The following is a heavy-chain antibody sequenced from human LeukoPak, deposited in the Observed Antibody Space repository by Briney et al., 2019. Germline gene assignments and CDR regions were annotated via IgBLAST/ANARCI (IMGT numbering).Heavy chain of an antibody. Sequence: ASVKVSCKASGYTFTGYYMHWVRQAPGQGLEWMGWINPNSGGTNYAQKFQGRVTITRDTSISTAYMELSRLRSDDTAVYYCARDLTYSSSWYPSHYYYYGMDVWGQGTTVTVSS. V-gene: IGHV1-2*02. CDR2: INPNSGGT. CDR1: GYTFTGYY. J-gene: IGHJ6*02. D-gene: IGHD6-13*01. CDR3: ARDLTYSSSWYPSHYYYYGMDV.